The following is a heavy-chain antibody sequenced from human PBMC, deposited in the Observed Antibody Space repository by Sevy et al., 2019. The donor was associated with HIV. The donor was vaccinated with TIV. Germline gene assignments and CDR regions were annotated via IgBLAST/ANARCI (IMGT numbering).Heavy chain of an antibody. J-gene: IGHJ4*02. CDR2: IWYDGTNK. V-gene: IGHV3-33*01. CDR3: ARESLAVAGIGYYFNY. D-gene: IGHD6-19*01. CDR1: GFSISGYG. Sequence: GGSLRLSCTASGFSISGYGMHWVRQVPGKGLEWVAIIWYDGTNKDYTDFVKGRFTITRDNSKNTLYLQMNSLRVEDTAVYYCARESLAVAGIGYYFNYWGQGTLVTVSS.